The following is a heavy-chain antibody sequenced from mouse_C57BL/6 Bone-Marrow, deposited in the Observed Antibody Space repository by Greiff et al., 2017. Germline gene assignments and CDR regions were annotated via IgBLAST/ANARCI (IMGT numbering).Heavy chain of an antibody. J-gene: IGHJ1*03. D-gene: IGHD2-3*01. CDR2: IYPRSGNT. CDR1: GYTFTSYG. Sequence: QVQLKQSGAELVRPGASVKLSCKASGYTFTSYGISWVKQRTGQGLEWIGEIYPRSGNTYYNEKFKGKATLTADKSSSTAYMELRSLTSEDSAVYFCARYDGYWYFDVWGTGTTVTVSS. V-gene: IGHV1-81*01. CDR3: ARYDGYWYFDV.